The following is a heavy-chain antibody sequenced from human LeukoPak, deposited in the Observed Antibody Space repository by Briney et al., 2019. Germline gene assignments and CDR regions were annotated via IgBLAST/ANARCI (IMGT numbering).Heavy chain of an antibody. V-gene: IGHV4-59*12. CDR3: ARSGYSYGADALDI. CDR2: IYYSGST. D-gene: IGHD5-18*01. CDR1: GGSISSYY. Sequence: SETLSLTCTVSGGSISSYYWSWIRQPPGKGLEWIGYIYYSGSTKYNPSLKSRVTISVDTSKKQFSLKLGSVTAADTAVYYCARSGYSYGADALDIWGQGTMVTVSS. J-gene: IGHJ3*02.